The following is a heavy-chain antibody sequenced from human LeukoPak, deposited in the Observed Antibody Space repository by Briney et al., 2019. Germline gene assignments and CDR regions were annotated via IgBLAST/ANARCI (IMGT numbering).Heavy chain of an antibody. CDR3: ARDRIVVVVAAPLY. Sequence: PGGSLRLSCAASGFAFSGYWMHWVRQAPGKGLEWVAVISYDGSNKYYADSVKGRFTISRDNSKNTLYLQMNSLRAEDTAVYYCARDRIVVVVAAPLYWGQGTLVTVSS. V-gene: IGHV3-30*19. CDR2: ISYDGSNK. J-gene: IGHJ4*02. CDR1: GFAFSGYW. D-gene: IGHD2-15*01.